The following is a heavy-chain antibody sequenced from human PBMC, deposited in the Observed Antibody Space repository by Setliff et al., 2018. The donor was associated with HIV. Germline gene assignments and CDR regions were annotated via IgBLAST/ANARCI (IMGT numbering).Heavy chain of an antibody. CDR3: AGESALSGQSD. J-gene: IGHJ4*02. D-gene: IGHD6-19*01. CDR1: GDSISRSSYY. Sequence: SETLSLTCTVSGDSISRSSYYWGWIRQPPGKGLEWIGEMYHSGTTRYNPSLESRVTLSLDKSRNQFTLKMTSVTAADTALYYCAGESALSGQSDWGQGTLVTVSS. V-gene: IGHV4-39*06. CDR2: MYHSGTT.